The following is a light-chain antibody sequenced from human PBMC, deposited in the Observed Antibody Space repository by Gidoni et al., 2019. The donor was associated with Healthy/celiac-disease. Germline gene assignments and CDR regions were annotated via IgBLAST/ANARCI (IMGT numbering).Light chain of an antibody. CDR2: AAS. J-gene: IGKJ4*01. CDR3: QQANRFPLT. V-gene: IGKV1-12*01. Sequence: DIQMTQSPSSVSASVGDRVTITCRASQGISSWLALYQQKPGKAPKLLIYAASSWQSGVPSRFGGSGSGTDFTLTISSLQPEDFATYYGQQANRFPLTFGGGTKVEIK. CDR1: QGISSW.